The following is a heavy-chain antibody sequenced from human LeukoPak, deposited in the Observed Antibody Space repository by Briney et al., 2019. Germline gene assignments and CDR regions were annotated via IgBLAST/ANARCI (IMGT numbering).Heavy chain of an antibody. CDR1: GASISSSNSY. J-gene: IGHJ4*02. CDR2: IYYSGNT. CDR3: ARQTGSRLFILP. Sequence: PSETLSLTCTVSGASISSSNSYWGWIRQPPGKGLEWIGSIYYSGNTYYNASLKSQVSISIDTSKNQFSLRLTSVTAADTAVYYCARQTGSRLFILPGGQGTLVTVSS. V-gene: IGHV4-39*01. D-gene: IGHD3/OR15-3a*01.